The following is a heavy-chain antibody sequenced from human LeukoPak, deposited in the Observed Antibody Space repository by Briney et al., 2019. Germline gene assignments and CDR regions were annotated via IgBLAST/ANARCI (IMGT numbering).Heavy chain of an antibody. CDR2: MNPNSGNT. J-gene: IGHJ3*02. CDR1: EYTFTSYD. D-gene: IGHD1-26*01. Sequence: ASVKVSCKASEYTFTSYDIKWVRQATGQGLEWMGWMNPNSGNTGYAQKFQGRVTITRNASISTAYMELSSLRSEDTAVYYCARGLEGARDAFDIWGQGTMVTVSS. V-gene: IGHV1-8*03. CDR3: ARGLEGARDAFDI.